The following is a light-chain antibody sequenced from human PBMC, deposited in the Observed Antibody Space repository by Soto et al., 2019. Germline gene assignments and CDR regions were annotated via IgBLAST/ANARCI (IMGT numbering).Light chain of an antibody. CDR1: QSVSSSY. CDR3: QQYGSAPPT. J-gene: IGKJ1*01. V-gene: IGKV3-20*01. Sequence: EIVLTQSPGTLSLSPGERATLSCRASQSVSSSYLAWYQQKPGQAPRLLIYGASSRATGISDRISGSGSGTDFTLTISRLEPEDFAVYYCQQYGSAPPTFGQGTTGDIK. CDR2: GAS.